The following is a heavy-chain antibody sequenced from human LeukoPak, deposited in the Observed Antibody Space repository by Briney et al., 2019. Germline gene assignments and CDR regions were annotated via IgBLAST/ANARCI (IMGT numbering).Heavy chain of an antibody. J-gene: IGHJ4*02. Sequence: QPGRSLRLSCAASGFTFSSYAMHWVRQAPGKGLEWVAVISYDGSNKYYADSVKGRFTISRDNSKNTLYLQMNSLRAEDTAVYYCAKDHGGHLFDYWGQGTLVTISS. CDR1: GFTFSSYA. CDR2: ISYDGSNK. D-gene: IGHD4-23*01. V-gene: IGHV3-30*04. CDR3: AKDHGGHLFDY.